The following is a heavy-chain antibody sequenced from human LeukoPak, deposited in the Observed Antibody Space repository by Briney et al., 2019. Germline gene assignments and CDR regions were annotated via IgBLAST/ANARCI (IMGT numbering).Heavy chain of an antibody. D-gene: IGHD6-13*01. CDR3: AEDPRTAAAYYFDY. CDR1: GFTFSSYA. CDR2: ISRDGRDK. V-gene: IGHV3-30*18. J-gene: IGHJ4*02. Sequence: GGSLRLSCVASGFTFSSYAMHWVRQAPGKGLEWVAVISRDGRDKHHADSVKGRFTISRDNSKNTLYLQMDSLRAEDTAVYFCAEDPRTAAAYYFDYWGQGILVTVSS.